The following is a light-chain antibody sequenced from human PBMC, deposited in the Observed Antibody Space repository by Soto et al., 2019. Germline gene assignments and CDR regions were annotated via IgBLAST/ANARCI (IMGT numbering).Light chain of an antibody. J-gene: IGKJ1*01. CDR2: DAS. Sequence: EIVLTQSPGTLSLSPGERATLSCRASQSIPHNYLAWYQQKPGQAPRLLIDDASRRATGIPDRFSGRGSGTDFTLAIGRLEPEDFAVYYCQACATSHLTFGQGTKVEIK. CDR3: QACATSHLT. V-gene: IGKV3-20*01. CDR1: QSIPHNY.